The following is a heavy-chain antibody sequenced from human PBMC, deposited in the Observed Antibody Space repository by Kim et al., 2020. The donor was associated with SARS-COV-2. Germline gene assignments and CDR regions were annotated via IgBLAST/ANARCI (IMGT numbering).Heavy chain of an antibody. Sequence: GGSLRLSCAASGFTFSSYAMHWVRQAPGKGLEWVAVISYDGSNKYYADSVKGRFTISRDNSKNTLYLQMNSLRAEDTAVYYCARDSWCGGDCAHYGMDVWGQGTTVTVSS. CDR1: GFTFSSYA. J-gene: IGHJ6*02. CDR2: ISYDGSNK. CDR3: ARDSWCGGDCAHYGMDV. D-gene: IGHD2-21*01. V-gene: IGHV3-30-3*01.